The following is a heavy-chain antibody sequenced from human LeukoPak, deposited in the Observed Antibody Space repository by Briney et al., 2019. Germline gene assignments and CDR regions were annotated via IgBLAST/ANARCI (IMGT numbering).Heavy chain of an antibody. CDR3: ARHRRSLEIHDAFDV. J-gene: IGHJ3*01. Sequence: SETLSLTCTVSGGSISSYYWGWIRQPPGKGLEWIGSIYYSGSMYYNPSLKSRVSIFVDTSKNQFSLKLSSVAAADTAVYYCARHRRSLEIHDAFDVWGQGTMVTVSS. CDR1: GGSISSYY. V-gene: IGHV4-39*01. CDR2: IYYSGSM. D-gene: IGHD5-24*01.